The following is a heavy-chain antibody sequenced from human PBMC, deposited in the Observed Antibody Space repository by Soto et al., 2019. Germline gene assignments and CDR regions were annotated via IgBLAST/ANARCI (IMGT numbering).Heavy chain of an antibody. D-gene: IGHD3-3*01. CDR1: GYTFTSYG. Sequence: ASVKVSCKASGYTFTSYGISWVRQAPGQGLEWKGWISAYNGNTNYAQKLQGRVTMTTDTSTSTAYMELRSLRSDDTAVYYCAREGITIFGVVRYYYGMDVWGQGTTVTVSS. V-gene: IGHV1-18*01. CDR2: ISAYNGNT. J-gene: IGHJ6*02. CDR3: AREGITIFGVVRYYYGMDV.